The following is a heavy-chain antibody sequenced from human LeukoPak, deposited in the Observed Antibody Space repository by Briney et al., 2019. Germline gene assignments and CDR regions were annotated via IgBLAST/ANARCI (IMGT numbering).Heavy chain of an antibody. V-gene: IGHV4-39*01. J-gene: IGHJ4*02. CDR3: ARAPIAVAGAGHEYFDY. D-gene: IGHD6-19*01. CDR1: GGSISSSSYY. Sequence: PSETLSLTCTVSGGSISSSSYYWGWIRQPPGKGLEWIGSIYYSGSTYYNPSLKSRVTISVDTSKNQFSLKLSSVTAADTAVYYCARAPIAVAGAGHEYFDYWGQGTLVTVSS. CDR2: IYYSGST.